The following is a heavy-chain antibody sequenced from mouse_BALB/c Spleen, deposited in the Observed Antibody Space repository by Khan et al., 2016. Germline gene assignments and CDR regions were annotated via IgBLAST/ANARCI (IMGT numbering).Heavy chain of an antibody. Sequence: VQLKESGPGLVKPSQSLSLTCTVTGYSITSDYAWNWIRQFPGNRLEWMGYISYSGSTSYNPSIKSRISITRDTSKNQFFLQLNSVTSEDTATSYCARSAYGDKDALAYWGQGTPGTVSS. CDR1: GYSITSDYA. V-gene: IGHV3-2*02. D-gene: IGHD1-1*01. CDR2: ISYSGST. CDR3: ARSAYGDKDALAY. J-gene: IGHJ4*01.